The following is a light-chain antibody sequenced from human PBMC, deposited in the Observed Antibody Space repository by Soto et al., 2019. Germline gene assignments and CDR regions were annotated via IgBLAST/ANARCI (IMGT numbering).Light chain of an antibody. V-gene: IGKV1-39*01. CDR2: AAS. CDR3: QQSYSTPT. Sequence: DLQMTQSPSSLSASVGDRVTITCRASQSISSYLNWYQQKPGKAPKLLTYAASSLQSGVPSRFSGSGSGTDFTLTISSLQPEDFATYYCQQSYSTPTFGQGTKVEIK. J-gene: IGKJ1*01. CDR1: QSISSY.